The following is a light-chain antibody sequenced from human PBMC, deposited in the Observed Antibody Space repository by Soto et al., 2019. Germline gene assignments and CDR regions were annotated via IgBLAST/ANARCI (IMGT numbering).Light chain of an antibody. V-gene: IGLV1-40*01. CDR2: GNS. CDR1: SSNIGAGYD. J-gene: IGLJ2*01. CDR3: QSYDSSLSVV. Sequence: QSVLTQPPSVSGAPGQRVTISCTGSSSNIGAGYDVHWYQQLPGTAPKLLIYGNSNRPSGVPDRFSGSKAGTSASLAITGLQAEDDADYYYQSYDSSLSVVFGGGTKLTVL.